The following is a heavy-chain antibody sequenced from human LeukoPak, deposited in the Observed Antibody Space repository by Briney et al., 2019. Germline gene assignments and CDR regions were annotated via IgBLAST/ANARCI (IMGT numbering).Heavy chain of an antibody. V-gene: IGHV4-59*11. Sequence: SETLSLTCTVSGGSISGHYWSWIRQPPGKGLEWIGYIYSSGSTDYNPSLKSRVTISPDTSKNHFSLELSSVTAADTAVYYCARSILHSGGSCCWYYFDYWGQGTLVTVSS. CDR2: IYSSGST. D-gene: IGHD2-15*01. J-gene: IGHJ4*02. CDR3: ARSILHSGGSCCWYYFDY. CDR1: GGSISGHY.